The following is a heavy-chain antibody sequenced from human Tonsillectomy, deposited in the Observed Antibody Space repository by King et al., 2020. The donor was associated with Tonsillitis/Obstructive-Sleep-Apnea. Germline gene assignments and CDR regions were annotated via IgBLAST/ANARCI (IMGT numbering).Heavy chain of an antibody. CDR2: IYYSEST. D-gene: IGHD4-17*01. CDR1: GASISSSSNY. V-gene: IGHV4-39*01. Sequence: QLQESGPGLVKPSETLSLTCSVSGASISSSSNYRGWIRQPPGKGLEWIGSIYYSESTYYNPSLKSRVTIFEDTSENQFSLKLTSVTAADTAVYYCLRHCSMDGELVDYWCQGILVTVSS. CDR3: LRHCSMDGELVDY. J-gene: IGHJ4*02.